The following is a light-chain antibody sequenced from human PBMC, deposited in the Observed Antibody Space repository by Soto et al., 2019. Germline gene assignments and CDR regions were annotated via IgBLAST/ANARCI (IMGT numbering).Light chain of an antibody. CDR2: ANN. CDR1: TSNIGAGYN. J-gene: IGLJ1*01. V-gene: IGLV1-40*01. CDR3: QSYDSSLSAYG. Sequence: QSVLTQPPSVSGAPGQRVSISCTGSTSNIGAGYNVHWYQQFPGTAPKLLIYANNNRPSGVPDRFSGSKSGTSASLAITGLQAEDEADYHCQSYDSSLSAYGFGSGTKVTVL.